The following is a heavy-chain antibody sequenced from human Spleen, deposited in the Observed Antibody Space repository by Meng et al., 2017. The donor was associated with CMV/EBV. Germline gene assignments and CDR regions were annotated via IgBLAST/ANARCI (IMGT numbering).Heavy chain of an antibody. J-gene: IGHJ5*02. Sequence: CTVSGGSFSSVDYSWSWIRQPPGTGLEWIGYIYYSGSTHYSPSLKSRVTISLDTSKNHFSLRLSSVTAADTAVYYCARTAGTWWFDPWGQGALVTVSS. CDR3: ARTAGTWWFDP. CDR2: IYYSGST. V-gene: IGHV4-30-4*08. D-gene: IGHD6-13*01. CDR1: GGSFSSVDYS.